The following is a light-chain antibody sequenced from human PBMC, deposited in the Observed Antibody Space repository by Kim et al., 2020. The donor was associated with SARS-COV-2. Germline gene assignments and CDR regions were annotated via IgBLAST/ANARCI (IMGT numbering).Light chain of an antibody. Sequence: SPGEGATLSCRASQSIGGFLAWYQQRPGQTPRLLIYDTSKRATGIPARFSGSGSGTDFTLTISTLESEDFAIYYCQRSSWPITFGQGTRLEIK. V-gene: IGKV3-11*01. J-gene: IGKJ5*01. CDR3: QRSSWPIT. CDR1: QSIGGF. CDR2: DTS.